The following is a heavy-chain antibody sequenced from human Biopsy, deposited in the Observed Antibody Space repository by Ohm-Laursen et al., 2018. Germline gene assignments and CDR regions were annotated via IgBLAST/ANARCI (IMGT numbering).Heavy chain of an antibody. Sequence: SLRLSCAASGFIFSSAWMHWVRQAPGKGLVWVSCISSDGSTTYADSVKGRFTISRDNSKKTLYLQMNSLRAVDTAMYYCARDLYDFCGGCPFDPWGQGTLVTVS. CDR2: ISSDGST. CDR3: ARDLYDFCGGCPFDP. CDR1: GFIFSSAW. V-gene: IGHV3-74*01. J-gene: IGHJ5*02. D-gene: IGHD3-3*01.